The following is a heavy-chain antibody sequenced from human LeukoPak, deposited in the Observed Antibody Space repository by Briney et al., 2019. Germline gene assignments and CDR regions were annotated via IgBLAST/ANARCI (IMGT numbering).Heavy chain of an antibody. CDR3: ARLDEYSSSSRYYGMDV. CDR2: IGTAGDT. D-gene: IGHD6-6*01. J-gene: IGHJ6*02. V-gene: IGHV3-13*01. CDR1: GFTFSVYD. Sequence: GGSLRLSCAASGFTFSVYDMHWVRQATGKGLEWVSSIGTAGDTYYPGSVKGRFTISRENAKNSLYLQMNSLRAGDTAVYYCARLDEYSSSSRYYGMDVWGQGTTVTVSS.